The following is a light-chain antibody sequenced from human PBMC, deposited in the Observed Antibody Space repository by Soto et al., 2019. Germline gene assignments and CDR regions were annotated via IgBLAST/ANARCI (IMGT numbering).Light chain of an antibody. CDR3: QHYENIPPSVT. CDR1: QHVISSY. V-gene: IGKV3-20*01. Sequence: EIVLTQSPGTLSLSPGERATLSCRASQHVISSYLVWYQQKPGQAPRLLIYGASSRATGIPDRFSGSGSGTDFTLTINRLEPEDFAVYYCQHYENIPPSVTFGPGTKVDIK. J-gene: IGKJ3*01. CDR2: GAS.